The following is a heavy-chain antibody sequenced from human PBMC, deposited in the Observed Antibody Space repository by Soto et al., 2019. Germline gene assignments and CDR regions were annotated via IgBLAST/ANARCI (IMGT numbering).Heavy chain of an antibody. CDR3: ARDRLRYNWNDFPYYYYGMDV. CDR1: GFTFSSYA. J-gene: IGHJ6*02. Sequence: LSCAASGFTFSSYAMHWVRQAPGKGLEWVAVISYDGSNKYXADSVKGRFTISRDNSKNTLYLQMNSLRAEDTAVYYCARDRLRYNWNDFPYYYYGMDVWGQGTTVTVSS. V-gene: IGHV3-30-3*01. CDR2: ISYDGSNK. D-gene: IGHD1-1*01.